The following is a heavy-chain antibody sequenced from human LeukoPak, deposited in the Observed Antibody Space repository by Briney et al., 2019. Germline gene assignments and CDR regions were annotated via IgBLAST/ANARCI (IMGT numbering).Heavy chain of an antibody. J-gene: IGHJ6*03. V-gene: IGHV4-4*02. D-gene: IGHD3-10*01. CDR3: ATAVPFYLGV. CDR2: IYHSGNT. Sequence: PSETLSLTCAVSGGSISSSNWWSWVRQSPGKGLEWIGEIYHSGNTNYSPSLESRVTISVDKPKNQFSLGLTSVTAADTAMYYCATAVPFYLGVWGKGTTVTVSS. CDR1: GGSISSSNW.